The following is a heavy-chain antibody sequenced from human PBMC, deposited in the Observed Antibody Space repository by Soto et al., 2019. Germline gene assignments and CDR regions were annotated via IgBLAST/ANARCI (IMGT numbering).Heavy chain of an antibody. Sequence: GASVKVSCKASGGTFSSYAISWVRQAPGQGLEWMGGIIPIFGTANYAQKFRGRVTITADESTSTAYMELSSLRSEDTAVYYCATSTVVTRFSDAFDIWGQGTMVTVSS. V-gene: IGHV1-69*13. J-gene: IGHJ3*02. D-gene: IGHD4-17*01. CDR3: ATSTVVTRFSDAFDI. CDR2: IIPIFGTA. CDR1: GGTFSSYA.